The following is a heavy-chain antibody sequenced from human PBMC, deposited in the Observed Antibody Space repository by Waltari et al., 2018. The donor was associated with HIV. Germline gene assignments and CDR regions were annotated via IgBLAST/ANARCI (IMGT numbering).Heavy chain of an antibody. V-gene: IGHV5-51*03. J-gene: IGHJ3*02. CDR2: IYPGDSDT. D-gene: IGHD4-17*01. Sequence: EVQLVQSGAEVKKPGESLKISCKASGYGFTDYWTGWVRQIPGNSLEWMGVIYPGDSDTRYSQSFQGQVTISVDKAINTAYLQWNSLKASDTAMYYCAARTVTIPYDAFDIWGQGTLVTVS. CDR3: AARTVTIPYDAFDI. CDR1: GYGFTDYW.